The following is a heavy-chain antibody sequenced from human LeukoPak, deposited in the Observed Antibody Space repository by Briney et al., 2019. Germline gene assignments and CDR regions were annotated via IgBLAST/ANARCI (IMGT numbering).Heavy chain of an antibody. CDR3: AREGIMITFGGVIVRERNFDY. V-gene: IGHV1-18*01. Sequence: ASVKVSCKASGYTFTSYGISWVRQAPGQGLEWMGWISAYNGNTNYAQKLQGRVTMTTDTSTSTAYMELSRLRSDDTAVYYCAREGIMITFGGVIVRERNFDYWGQGTLVTVSS. D-gene: IGHD3-16*02. CDR2: ISAYNGNT. CDR1: GYTFTSYG. J-gene: IGHJ4*02.